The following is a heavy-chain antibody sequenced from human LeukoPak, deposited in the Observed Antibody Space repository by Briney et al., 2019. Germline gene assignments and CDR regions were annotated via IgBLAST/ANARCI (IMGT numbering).Heavy chain of an antibody. D-gene: IGHD2-21*02. CDR1: GFTFNNYP. CDR2: ISSNGGST. Sequence: GGSLILSCSASGFTFNNYPMYWVRQPPGKGLGYVSVISSNGGSTYYADSVKGRFTISRDNSKNTLYLQMNSLRAEDMAVYYCARRARAYCGGDCYSLFDYWGQGTLVTVSS. J-gene: IGHJ4*02. V-gene: IGHV3-64*04. CDR3: ARRARAYCGGDCYSLFDY.